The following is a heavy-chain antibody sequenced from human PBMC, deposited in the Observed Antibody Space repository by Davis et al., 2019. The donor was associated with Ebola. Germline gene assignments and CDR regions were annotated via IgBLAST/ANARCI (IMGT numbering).Heavy chain of an antibody. CDR2: INGNGATT. V-gene: IGHV3-23*01. CDR1: GFLFIGYG. J-gene: IGHJ4*02. D-gene: IGHD6-19*01. Sequence: GESLKIFCAASGFLFIGYGMSWVRQAPGKGPEWVASINGNGATTYYADSVKGRFTISRDNSKNTLYLQMNSLTVEDTAVYYCANIDGWSFDHWGQGTLVTVTS. CDR3: ANIDGWSFDH.